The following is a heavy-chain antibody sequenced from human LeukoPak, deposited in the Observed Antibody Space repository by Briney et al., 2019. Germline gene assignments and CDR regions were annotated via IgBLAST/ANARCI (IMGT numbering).Heavy chain of an antibody. V-gene: IGHV4-30-4*01. CDR1: GGSISSGDYY. D-gene: IGHD3-10*01. CDR3: AKDVGSYYNANY. CDR2: IYYSGST. J-gene: IGHJ4*02. Sequence: SETLSLTCTVSGGSISSGDYYWSWIRQPPGKGLEWIGYIYYSGSTYYNPSLKSRVTISVDTSKNQFSLKLSSVTAADTAVYYCAKDVGSYYNANYWGQGTLVTVSS.